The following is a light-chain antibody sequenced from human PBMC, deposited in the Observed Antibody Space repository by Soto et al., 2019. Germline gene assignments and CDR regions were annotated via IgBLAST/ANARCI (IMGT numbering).Light chain of an antibody. CDR1: QSVNSN. CDR2: VAP. Sequence: EIVMTQSPVTLSVSQGDRATLSCMASQSVNSNLAWYRHNPGQTPKLLIYVAPTMATGIPVSSSASGSGTEFTLTISSLQSEDFAVYYCQQYNVWRLTFGGGTKVEFK. V-gene: IGKV3-15*01. CDR3: QQYNVWRLT. J-gene: IGKJ4*01.